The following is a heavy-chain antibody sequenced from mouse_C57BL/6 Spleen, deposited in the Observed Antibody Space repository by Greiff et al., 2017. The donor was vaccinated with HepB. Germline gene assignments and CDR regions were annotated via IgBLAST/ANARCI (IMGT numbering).Heavy chain of an antibody. CDR2: IYPGDGDT. Sequence: VQLQQSGPELVKPGASVKISCKASGYAFSSSWMNWVKQRPGKGLEWIGRIYPGDGDTNYNGKFKGKATLTADKSSSTAYMQLSSLTSEDSAVYFCARSITTVADWYFDVWGTGTTVTVSS. CDR3: ARSITTVADWYFDV. J-gene: IGHJ1*03. D-gene: IGHD1-1*01. V-gene: IGHV1-82*01. CDR1: GYAFSSSW.